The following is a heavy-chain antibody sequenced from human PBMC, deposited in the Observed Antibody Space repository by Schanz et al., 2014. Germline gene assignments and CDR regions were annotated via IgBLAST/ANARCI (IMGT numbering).Heavy chain of an antibody. CDR2: INTGSGDT. J-gene: IGHJ4*02. CDR3: ARGIGGYGANNYFDY. CDR1: ECSFTSYS. D-gene: IGHD5-12*01. Sequence: QVHLVQSGAEVKRPGASVKVSCKASECSFTSYSMHWVRQAPGQRLEWMGWINTGSGDTKYSQNFQGRVTITRDTSASTAYMELSSLRSEDTAVYSCARGIGGYGANNYFDYWGQGTLXTVSS. V-gene: IGHV1-3*04.